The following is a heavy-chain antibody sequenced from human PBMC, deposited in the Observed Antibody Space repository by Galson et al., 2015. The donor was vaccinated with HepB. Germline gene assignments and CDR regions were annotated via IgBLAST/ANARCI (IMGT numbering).Heavy chain of an antibody. CDR2: IYTTGST. D-gene: IGHD3-3*01. Sequence: IGRIYTTGSTDYNPSLKSRATMSLDTSKNQFSLKLSSVTAADTAVYYCARDMGDYWSGWYFDFWGRGTLVTVSS. CDR3: ARDMGDYWSGWYFDF. J-gene: IGHJ2*01. V-gene: IGHV4-4*07.